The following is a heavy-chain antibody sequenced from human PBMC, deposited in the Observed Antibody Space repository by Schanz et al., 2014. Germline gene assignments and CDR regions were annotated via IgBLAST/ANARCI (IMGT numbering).Heavy chain of an antibody. CDR3: ASSGAGYSSSWDFDY. D-gene: IGHD6-13*01. V-gene: IGHV1-46*01. Sequence: QVQLVQSGAEVKKPGSSVKVSCKASRSTFSSYTINWVRQAPGQGLEWMGMINPSGGSTTYAQKFQGRVTMTRDTSTSTVYMELSSLRSEDTAVYYCASSGAGYSSSWDFDYWGQGTLVTVSS. J-gene: IGHJ4*02. CDR2: INPSGGST. CDR1: RSTFSSYT.